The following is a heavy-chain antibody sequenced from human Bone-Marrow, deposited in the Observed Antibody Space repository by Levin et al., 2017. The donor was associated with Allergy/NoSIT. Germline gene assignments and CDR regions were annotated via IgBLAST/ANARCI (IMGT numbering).Heavy chain of an antibody. D-gene: IGHD1-7*01. Sequence: KASETLSLTCTVSGDSISTYFWSWIRQSPGKGLEWIGYIYDSGTTDYNPSLRSRVTISVDTSKNQFSLRLRSVTTADTAIYYCAREFSFRFDSWGQGTLVTVSS. V-gene: IGHV4-59*01. CDR3: AREFSFRFDS. CDR2: IYDSGTT. CDR1: GDSISTYF. J-gene: IGHJ4*02.